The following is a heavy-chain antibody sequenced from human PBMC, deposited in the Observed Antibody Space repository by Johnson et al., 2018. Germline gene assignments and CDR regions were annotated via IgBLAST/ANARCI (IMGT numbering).Heavy chain of an antibody. V-gene: IGHV4-34*01. CDR1: GGSFSGYS. CDR3: ARVGVFFENSGYFMDV. CDR2: INQSGST. J-gene: IGHJ6*03. D-gene: IGHD3-22*01. Sequence: QVQLQQWGAGLLKPSETLSLTCAIYGGSFSGYSWTWIRQPPGKGLEWIGEINQSGSTNSNPSRKSRVTISVDTSKNQFSLKLSSVTAADTAVDYCARVGVFFENSGYFMDVWGKGTTVTVSS.